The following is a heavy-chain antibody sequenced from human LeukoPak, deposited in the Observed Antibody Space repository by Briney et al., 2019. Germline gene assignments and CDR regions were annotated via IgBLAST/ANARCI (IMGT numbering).Heavy chain of an antibody. V-gene: IGHV3-21*04. D-gene: IGHD3-3*01. CDR1: GFTFSSYS. Sequence: PGGSLRLSCAASGFTFSSYSMNWVRQAPGKGLEWVSSISSSSSYIYYADSVKGRFTISRDNAKNSLYLQMNSLRAEDTAVYYCAKDYYDFWSGYYTGISYWGQGTLVTVSS. J-gene: IGHJ4*02. CDR3: AKDYYDFWSGYYTGISY. CDR2: ISSSSSYI.